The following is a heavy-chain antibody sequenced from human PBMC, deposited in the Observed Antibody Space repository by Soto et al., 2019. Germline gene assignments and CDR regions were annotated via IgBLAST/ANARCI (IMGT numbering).Heavy chain of an antibody. CDR1: GGSIGRSAHY. CDR3: ARHPNLGYCSGGSCMDTWFDP. D-gene: IGHD2-15*01. V-gene: IGHV4-39*01. J-gene: IGHJ5*02. CDR2: IYYSGAT. Sequence: QLQLQESGPGLVKPSETLSLTCTVSGGSIGRSAHYWGWIRQSPAKGLEWIGTIYYSGATYYNPSLKSPLTVPVDPSRTQSSLRLSSVPAADTAIYHCARHPNLGYCSGGSCMDTWFDPWGRGTLVTVSS.